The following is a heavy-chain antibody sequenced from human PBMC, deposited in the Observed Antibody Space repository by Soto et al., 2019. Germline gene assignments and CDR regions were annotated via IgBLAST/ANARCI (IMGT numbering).Heavy chain of an antibody. CDR2: ISYDGSNK. D-gene: IGHD1-1*01. V-gene: IGHV3-30*18. CDR3: AKDIQRNHGPLYYYYGMDV. J-gene: IGHJ6*02. Sequence: GGSLRLSCAASGFTFSSYGMHWVRQAPGKGLEWVAVISYDGSNKYYADSVKGRFTISRDNSKNTLYLQMNSLRAEDTAVYYCAKDIQRNHGPLYYYYGMDVWGQGTTVTVSS. CDR1: GFTFSSYG.